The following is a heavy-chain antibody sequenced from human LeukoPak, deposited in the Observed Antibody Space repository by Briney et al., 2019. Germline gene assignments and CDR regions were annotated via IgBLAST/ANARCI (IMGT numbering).Heavy chain of an antibody. V-gene: IGHV1-46*01. CDR2: INPSGGST. J-gene: IGHJ4*02. D-gene: IGHD5-12*01. CDR3: ARRYVEMAGYYFDY. CDR1: GYTFTSYG. Sequence: ASVKVSCKASGYTFTSYGISWVRQAPGQGLEWMGIINPSGGSTSYAQKFQGRVTMTRDTSTSTVYMELSSLRSEDTAVYYCARRYVEMAGYYFDYWGQGTLVTVSS.